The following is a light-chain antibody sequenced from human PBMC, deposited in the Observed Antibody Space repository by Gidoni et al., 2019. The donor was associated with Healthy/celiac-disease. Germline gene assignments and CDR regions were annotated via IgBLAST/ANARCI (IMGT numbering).Light chain of an antibody. V-gene: IGKV1-5*03. CDR2: KAS. Sequence: DIQMTQSPSTLSASVGDRVTITCRARQSISSWLAWYQQKPGKAPKLLIDKASILESVVPSRFSGSGSATEFTLTISSLQPDYFATYYCQQYNSYWTFGQGTKVEIK. J-gene: IGKJ1*01. CDR1: QSISSW. CDR3: QQYNSYWT.